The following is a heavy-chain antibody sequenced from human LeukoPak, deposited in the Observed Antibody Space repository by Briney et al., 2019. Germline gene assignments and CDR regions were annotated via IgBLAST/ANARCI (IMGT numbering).Heavy chain of an antibody. Sequence: GGSLRLSCTASGFTFGDYAMSWVRQAPGKGLEWVGFIRSKAYGGTTEYAASVKGRFTISRDDSKSIAYLQMNSLKTEDTAVYYCTRVVLWFGEFPYYFDYWGQGTLVTVSS. D-gene: IGHD3-10*01. CDR2: IRSKAYGGTT. CDR3: TRVVLWFGEFPYYFDY. CDR1: GFTFGDYA. V-gene: IGHV3-49*04. J-gene: IGHJ4*02.